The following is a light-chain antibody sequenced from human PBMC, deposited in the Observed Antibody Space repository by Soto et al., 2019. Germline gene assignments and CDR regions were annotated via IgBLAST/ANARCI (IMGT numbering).Light chain of an antibody. J-gene: IGKJ5*01. CDR1: QSISSY. V-gene: IGKV1-39*01. CDR2: AAS. Sequence: DIQMTQSPSSLSASVGGRVTITCRASQSISSYLNWYHQKPGKAPKLLIYAASSLQSGVPSRFSGSGSGTDFTLTISSLQPEDFATYYCQQSYSTTITFGQGTRLEI. CDR3: QQSYSTTIT.